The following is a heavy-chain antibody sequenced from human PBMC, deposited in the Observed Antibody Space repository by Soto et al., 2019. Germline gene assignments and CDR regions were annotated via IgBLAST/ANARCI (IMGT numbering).Heavy chain of an antibody. CDR2: IIPIFGTA. CDR1: GYTFTSYD. J-gene: IGHJ6*02. V-gene: IGHV1-69*13. D-gene: IGHD3-3*01. Sequence: SVKVSCKASGYTFTSYDINWVRQATGQGLEWMGGIIPIFGTANYAQKFQGRVTITADESTSTAYTELSSLRSEDTAVYYCASDPGSAAWIFGVVRKPYYYYGMDVWGQGTTVTVSS. CDR3: ASDPGSAAWIFGVVRKPYYYYGMDV.